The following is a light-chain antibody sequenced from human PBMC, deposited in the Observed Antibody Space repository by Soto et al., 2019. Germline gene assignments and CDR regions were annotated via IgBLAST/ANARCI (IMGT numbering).Light chain of an antibody. CDR3: QQSYSTPPT. V-gene: IGKV1-39*01. CDR1: QSISSY. CDR2: AAS. Sequence: DLQMTQSPSSLFASVGDRVTINCRASQSISSYLNWYQQKPGKAPKLLIYAASSLQSGVPSRFSGSGSGTDFTLTISSLQPEDFATYYCQQSYSTPPTFGQGTKVDIK. J-gene: IGKJ1*01.